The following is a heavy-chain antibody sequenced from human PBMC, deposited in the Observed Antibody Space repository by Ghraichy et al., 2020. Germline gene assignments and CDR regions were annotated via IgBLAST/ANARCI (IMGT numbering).Heavy chain of an antibody. V-gene: IGHV1-18*01. CDR2: ISCHNGDI. Sequence: VKVSCKASGYTFTTYGINWVRQAPGQGLEWMGWISCHNGDIDYAQKVQDRITMTTDTSTSTVYMELRSLTSDDTAMYYCARRDRYGSNWYFLDSWGQGTVVTV. D-gene: IGHD3-10*01. CDR3: ARRDRYGSNWYFLDS. CDR1: GYTFTTYG. J-gene: IGHJ4*02.